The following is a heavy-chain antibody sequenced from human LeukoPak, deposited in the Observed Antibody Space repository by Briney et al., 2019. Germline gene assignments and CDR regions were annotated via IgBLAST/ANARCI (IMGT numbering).Heavy chain of an antibody. CDR2: IYYSGST. Sequence: TVSLTCTVSGGCISSDYWRWMRQPPGKGLEGMGHIYYSGSTNYNPSLKSRVTISVDTSKTKISLKLSSGTAADTAVYYCARLHSVEWLVHDAFDIWGQGTMVTVS. V-gene: IGHV4-59*08. CDR1: GGCISSDY. CDR3: ARLHSVEWLVHDAFDI. J-gene: IGHJ3*02. D-gene: IGHD6-19*01.